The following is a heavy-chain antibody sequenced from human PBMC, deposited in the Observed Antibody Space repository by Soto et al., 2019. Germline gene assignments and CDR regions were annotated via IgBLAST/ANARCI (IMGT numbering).Heavy chain of an antibody. D-gene: IGHD6-13*01. V-gene: IGHV3-11*06. CDR2: ISSSSSYT. J-gene: IGHJ4*02. CDR3: ARVGSSSWYQDY. CDR1: GFTFSDYY. Sequence: QVQLVESGGGLVKPGGSLRLSCAASGFTFSDYYMSWIRQAPGKGLEWVSYISSSSSYTNYADSVKGRFTISRDNAKNSLYLQMNSLRAEDTAVYYCARVGSSSWYQDYWGQGTLVTVSS.